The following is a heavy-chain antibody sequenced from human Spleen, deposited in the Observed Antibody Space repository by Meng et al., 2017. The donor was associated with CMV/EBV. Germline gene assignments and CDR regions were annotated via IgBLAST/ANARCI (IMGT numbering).Heavy chain of an antibody. D-gene: IGHD3-10*01. CDR3: ARGDYSYYYAMDV. Sequence: GESLKISCVASGFTIDNYGMSWVRQVPRKGLEWVSGINWNGGSTGYGDAVKGRFTISRDNAKNSLYLQMNSLRAEDTALYHCARGDYSYYYAMDVWGQGTTVTVSS. V-gene: IGHV3-20*01. CDR1: GFTIDNYG. J-gene: IGHJ6*02. CDR2: INWNGGST.